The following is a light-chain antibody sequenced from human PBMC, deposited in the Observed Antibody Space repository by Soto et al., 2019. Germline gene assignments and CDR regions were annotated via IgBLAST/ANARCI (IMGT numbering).Light chain of an antibody. CDR2: EVS. Sequence: QSALTQPPSASGSPGQSVTISCTGSSSDVGGHNYVSWYQQHPGKAPKLMIYEVSKRPSGVPDRFSGSKSVNTASLTISGLQAEDEADYYCSSYAGSRNLVFGGGTKLTVL. CDR1: SSDVGGHNY. J-gene: IGLJ2*01. V-gene: IGLV2-8*01. CDR3: SSYAGSRNLV.